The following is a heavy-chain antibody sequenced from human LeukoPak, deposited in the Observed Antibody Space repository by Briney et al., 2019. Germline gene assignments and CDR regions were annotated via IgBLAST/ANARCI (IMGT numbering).Heavy chain of an antibody. J-gene: IGHJ3*02. Sequence: GESLKISCKGSGYSFTSYWIGWVRQMPGKGLEWMGIIYPGDSDTRYSPSFQGQVTISADKSISTAYLQWSSLKASDTAMYYCARHAIPPAPKEMYSSSLSAPGAFDIWGQGTMVTVSS. V-gene: IGHV5-51*01. D-gene: IGHD6-13*01. CDR3: ARHAIPPAPKEMYSSSLSAPGAFDI. CDR2: IYPGDSDT. CDR1: GYSFTSYW.